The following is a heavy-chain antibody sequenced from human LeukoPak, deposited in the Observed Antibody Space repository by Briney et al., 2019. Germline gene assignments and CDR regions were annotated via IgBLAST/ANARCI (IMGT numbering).Heavy chain of an antibody. CDR2: ISTSGSII. Sequence: PGGSLRLSCAVSGFTFRSHEMNWVRQAPGKGLEWISYISTSGSIIYYADSVKGRFTISRDNARNSLFLQMGSLKVEDTAVYYCARASYNSDWYFDQGGQGTLVTVSS. D-gene: IGHD6-19*01. J-gene: IGHJ4*02. V-gene: IGHV3-48*03. CDR1: GFTFRSHE. CDR3: ARASYNSDWYFDQ.